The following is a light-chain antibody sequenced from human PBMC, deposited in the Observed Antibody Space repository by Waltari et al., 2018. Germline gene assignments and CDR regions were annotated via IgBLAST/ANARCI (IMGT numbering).Light chain of an antibody. V-gene: IGKV2-28*01. CDR2: LGS. Sequence: DIVMTQSPLSLPVTPGEPASFSCRSSQSLLHSIGYNYLDWYLQKPGQSPQLLIYLGSNRASGVPDRFSGSGSGTDFTLKISRVEAEDVGVYYCMQALQTPRTFGQGTRLEIK. CDR1: QSLLHSIGYNY. J-gene: IGKJ5*01. CDR3: MQALQTPRT.